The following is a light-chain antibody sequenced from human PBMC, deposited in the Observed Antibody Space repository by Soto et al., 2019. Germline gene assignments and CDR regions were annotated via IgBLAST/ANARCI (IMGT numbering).Light chain of an antibody. CDR1: QSVSRTY. J-gene: IGKJ1*01. Sequence: EIGLTQSPGTLSLSPGERATLSCRASQSVSRTYLAWYQQKPGQAPRLPIYGASNRATGIPDRFSGSGSGTDFTLTISRLEPEDFAVYYCQQHGSSSWSFGQGTKVDIK. V-gene: IGKV3-20*01. CDR2: GAS. CDR3: QQHGSSSWS.